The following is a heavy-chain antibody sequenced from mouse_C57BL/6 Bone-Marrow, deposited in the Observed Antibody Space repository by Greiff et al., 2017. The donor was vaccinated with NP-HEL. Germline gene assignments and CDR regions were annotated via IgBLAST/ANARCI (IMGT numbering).Heavy chain of an antibody. Sequence: DVHLVESGGGLVKPGGSLKLSCAASGFTFSDYGMHWVRQAPEKGLEWVAYISSGSSTIYYAATVKGRFTISRDNAKNTLFLQMTRLRSEDTAMYYCARENYYAMDYWGQGTSVTVSS. CDR3: ARENYYAMDY. CDR1: GFTFSDYG. J-gene: IGHJ4*01. V-gene: IGHV5-17*01. CDR2: ISSGSSTI.